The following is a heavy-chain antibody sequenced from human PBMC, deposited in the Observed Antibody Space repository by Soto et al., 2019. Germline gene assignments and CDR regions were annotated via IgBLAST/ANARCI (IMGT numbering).Heavy chain of an antibody. CDR1: GDSVSSNTAA. Sequence: SQTLSLTSAISGDSVSSNTAAWNWIRSSPSRGLEWLGRTYYGSNWRHDYAVSVKSRITVNPDTSKNHFSLQLNSVTPDDTAVYYCARGVAGSGFDLWGQGTLVTVSS. CDR3: ARGVAGSGFDL. V-gene: IGHV6-1*01. D-gene: IGHD6-19*01. CDR2: TYYGSNWRH. J-gene: IGHJ4*02.